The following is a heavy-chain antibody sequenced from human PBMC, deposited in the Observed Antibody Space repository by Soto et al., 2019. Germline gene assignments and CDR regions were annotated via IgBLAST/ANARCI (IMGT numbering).Heavy chain of an antibody. Sequence: QLQLQESGSGLVKPSQTLSLTCAVSGGSISSGGYSWSWIRQPPGKGLEWIGYIYHSGSTYYNPSLKSRXXIXVXXSKNQFSLKLSSVTAADTAVYYCAREEDTAMGFDYWGQGTLVTVSS. CDR1: GGSISSGGYS. CDR3: AREEDTAMGFDY. V-gene: IGHV4-30-2*01. J-gene: IGHJ4*02. CDR2: IYHSGST. D-gene: IGHD5-18*01.